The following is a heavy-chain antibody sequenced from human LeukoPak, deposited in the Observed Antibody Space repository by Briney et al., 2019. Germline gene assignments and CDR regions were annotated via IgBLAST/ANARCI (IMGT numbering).Heavy chain of an antibody. D-gene: IGHD6-13*01. V-gene: IGHV4-30-2*01. CDR1: GGSISSGGYS. Sequence: SEPLSLTCAVSGGSISSGGYSWSWIRQPPGKGLEWIGYIYQNGKTYYNPSLKSRVTISVDKSKNQFSLNLSSVTAADTAVYYCARVGAAAGTGWFDPWGQGTLVTVSS. CDR2: IYQNGKT. J-gene: IGHJ5*02. CDR3: ARVGAAAGTGWFDP.